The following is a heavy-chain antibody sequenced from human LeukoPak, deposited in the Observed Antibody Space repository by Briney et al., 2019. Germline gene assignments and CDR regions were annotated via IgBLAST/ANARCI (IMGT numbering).Heavy chain of an antibody. CDR3: ARGNYGNYLNWFDP. D-gene: IGHD4-11*01. Sequence: GGSLSLSCVASGFTFSDYYMSWIRQAPGKGLEWLSYISSSGSTIYYADSVKGRFSISRDNAKKTLYLQMISQRTEDTAVYYCARGNYGNYLNWFDPWGQGTLVTVSS. CDR1: GFTFSDYY. V-gene: IGHV3-11*04. J-gene: IGHJ5*02. CDR2: ISSSGSTI.